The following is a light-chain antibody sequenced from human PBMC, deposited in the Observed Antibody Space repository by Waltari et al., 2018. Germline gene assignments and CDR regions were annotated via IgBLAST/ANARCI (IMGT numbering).Light chain of an antibody. Sequence: EVVVTQSPGTLSLSPGERATLSCRASQSVSSSYSSWYQQKPGQAPRPLIFGTSSRATGIPDRFSGSGSGADFTLTISGLEPEDFAVYYCHQYGDSPGMFGQGTQVEIK. CDR3: HQYGDSPGM. J-gene: IGKJ1*01. CDR2: GTS. CDR1: QSVSSSY. V-gene: IGKV3-20*01.